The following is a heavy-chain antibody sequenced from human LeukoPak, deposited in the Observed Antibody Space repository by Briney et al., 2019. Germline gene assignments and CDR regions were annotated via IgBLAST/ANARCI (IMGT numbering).Heavy chain of an antibody. J-gene: IGHJ4*02. CDR2: MSSSGDST. CDR1: GFSFTKYA. D-gene: IGHD5-24*01. Sequence: GGSLRLSCAASGFSFTKYAMSWVRQAPGKGLEWVSGMSSSGDSTDYADSVKGRFTISRDNSKNTLYLQMNGLRVEDTAVYYCAAWGLHNYWGQGTLVTVSS. V-gene: IGHV3-23*01. CDR3: AAWGLHNY.